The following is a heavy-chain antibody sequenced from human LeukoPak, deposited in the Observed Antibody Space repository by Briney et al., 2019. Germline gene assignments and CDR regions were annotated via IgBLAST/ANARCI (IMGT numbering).Heavy chain of an antibody. Sequence: SETLSLTCAVYGGSFGGYYWSWIRQPPGKGLEWIGEINHSGSTNYNPSLKSRVTLSVDTSKNRFSLKLSSVTAADTAVYYCARGFNSRGWFDPWGQGTLVTVSS. CDR3: ARGFNSRGWFDP. D-gene: IGHD6-13*01. CDR1: GGSFGGYY. V-gene: IGHV4-34*01. J-gene: IGHJ5*02. CDR2: INHSGST.